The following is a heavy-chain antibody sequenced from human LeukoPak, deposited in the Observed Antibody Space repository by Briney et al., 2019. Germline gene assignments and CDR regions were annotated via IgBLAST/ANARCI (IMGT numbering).Heavy chain of an antibody. J-gene: IGHJ4*02. Sequence: GGSLRLSCAVSGFTFSSSEMNWVRQAPGKGLEWISYISSSSGSTIYYADSVKGRFTISRDNSKNTLYLQMNSLRAEDTAVYYCALPVGYYFDYWGQGTLVTVSS. D-gene: IGHD4-23*01. CDR3: ALPVGYYFDY. CDR1: GFTFSSSE. CDR2: ISSSSGSTI. V-gene: IGHV3-48*03.